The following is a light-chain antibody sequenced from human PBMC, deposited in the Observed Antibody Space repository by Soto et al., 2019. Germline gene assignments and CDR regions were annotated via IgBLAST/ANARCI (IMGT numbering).Light chain of an antibody. CDR2: KAS. V-gene: IGKV1-5*03. Sequence: QCNSTVSRNVGDLGTRPIRASQSISTWLAWYQQKPGKAPKLLIYKASSLESGVPSRFSGSGSGTEFTLTIGCRQSYYFATYYCQQYNTYAWRLGEGTKVDIK. CDR1: QSISTW. J-gene: IGKJ1*01. CDR3: QQYNTYAWR.